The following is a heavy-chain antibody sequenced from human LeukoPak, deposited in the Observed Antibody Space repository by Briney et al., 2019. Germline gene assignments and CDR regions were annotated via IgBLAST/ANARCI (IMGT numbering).Heavy chain of an antibody. D-gene: IGHD1-26*01. V-gene: IGHV1-18*01. J-gene: IGHJ4*02. CDR1: GYTFTSYG. CDR3: ARVFLGNPKWELLDY. Sequence: GASVKVSCKASGYTFTSYGISWVRQAPGQGLEWMGWISAYNGNTNYAQKLQGRVTMTTDTSTSTAYMELRSLRSEDTAVYYCARVFLGNPKWELLDYWGQGTLVTVSS. CDR2: ISAYNGNT.